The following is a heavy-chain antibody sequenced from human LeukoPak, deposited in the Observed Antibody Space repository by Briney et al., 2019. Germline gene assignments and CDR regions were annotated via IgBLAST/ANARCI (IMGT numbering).Heavy chain of an antibody. V-gene: IGHV1-69*13. CDR3: ARGPLNYYGSGSYYNEGY. D-gene: IGHD3-10*01. Sequence: AASVKVSCKASGGTFSSYAISWVRQAPGQGLEWMGGIIPIFGTANYAQKFQGRVTITADESTSTAYMELSSLRSEDTAVYYCARGPLNYYGSGSYYNEGYWGQETLVTVSS. CDR1: GGTFSSYA. CDR2: IIPIFGTA. J-gene: IGHJ4*02.